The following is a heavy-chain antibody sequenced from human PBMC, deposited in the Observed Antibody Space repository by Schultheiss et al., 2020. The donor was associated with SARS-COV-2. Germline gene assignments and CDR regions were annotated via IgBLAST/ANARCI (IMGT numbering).Heavy chain of an antibody. CDR3: ARTAYCCGDCYPHLDY. CDR2: IYTSGST. J-gene: IGHJ4*02. CDR1: GGSISSYY. D-gene: IGHD2-21*02. Sequence: SETLSLTCTVSGGSISSYYWSWIRQPPGKGLEWIGRIYTSGSTNYNPSLKSRVTISVDTSKNQFSLKLSSVTAADTAVYYCARTAYCCGDCYPHLDYWGQGTLVTVSS. V-gene: IGHV4-4*07.